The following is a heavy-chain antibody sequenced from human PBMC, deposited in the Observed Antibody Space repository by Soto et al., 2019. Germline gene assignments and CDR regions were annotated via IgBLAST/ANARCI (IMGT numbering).Heavy chain of an antibody. Sequence: PSETLSLTCTVSGGSITSSAYCWSWIRQHPGKGLEWIAYIYYTGSTYYNPSLKSRFTISVDPSQNQFSLRLSSATAADTAVYYCARGPDHYDNSGMTFHIWGQGTIVTVSS. CDR1: GGSITSSAYC. CDR3: ARGPDHYDNSGMTFHI. V-gene: IGHV4-31*03. D-gene: IGHD3-22*01. J-gene: IGHJ3*02. CDR2: IYYTGST.